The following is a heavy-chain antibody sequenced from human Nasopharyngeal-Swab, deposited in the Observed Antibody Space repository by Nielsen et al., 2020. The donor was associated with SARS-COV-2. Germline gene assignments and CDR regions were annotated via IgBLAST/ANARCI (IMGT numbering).Heavy chain of an antibody. CDR3: VRDRDIFGYDSSGYYGADAFDL. CDR1: GFIFHSFA. V-gene: IGHV3-30*04. J-gene: IGHJ3*01. Sequence: GESLKISCAASGFIFHSFAMHWVRQSPGKGLEWGALISFDGTNRYYAGSVRGRFTISRDTSKDTLYLQMNNLRAEDTAVYYCVRDRDIFGYDSSGYYGADAFDLWGQGTMVTVSA. CDR2: ISFDGTNR. D-gene: IGHD3-22*01.